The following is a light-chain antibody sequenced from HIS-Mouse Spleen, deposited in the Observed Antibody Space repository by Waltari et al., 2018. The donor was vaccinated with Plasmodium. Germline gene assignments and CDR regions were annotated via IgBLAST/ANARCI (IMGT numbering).Light chain of an antibody. J-gene: IGKJ4*01. CDR1: QSVSSSY. CDR2: GAS. V-gene: IGKV3-20*01. Sequence: EIVLTQSPGTLSLSPEERATISCRASQSVSSSYLAWYQQKPGQAPRLLIYGASSRATGIPDRFSGSGSGTDFTLTISRLEPEDFAVYYCQQYGSSPLTFGGGTKVEIK. CDR3: QQYGSSPLT.